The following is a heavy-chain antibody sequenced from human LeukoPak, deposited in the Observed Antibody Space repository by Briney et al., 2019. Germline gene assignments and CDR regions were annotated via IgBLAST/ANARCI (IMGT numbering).Heavy chain of an antibody. V-gene: IGHV1-18*01. D-gene: IGHD3-10*01. CDR3: ARGEDYYGSGSYYITAFDI. J-gene: IGHJ3*02. CDR2: ISAYNGNT. Sequence: ASVKVSCKASGYTFTSYGISWARQAPGQGLEWMGWISAYNGNTNYAQKLQGRVTMTTDTSTSTAYMELRSLRSDDTAVYYCARGEDYYGSGSYYITAFDIWGQGTMVTVSS. CDR1: GYTFTSYG.